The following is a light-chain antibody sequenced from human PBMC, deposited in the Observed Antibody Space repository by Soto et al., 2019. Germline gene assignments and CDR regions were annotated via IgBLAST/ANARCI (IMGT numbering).Light chain of an antibody. CDR1: SSDVGSYNL. CDR3: CSYAGSSTPLI. J-gene: IGLJ1*01. CDR2: EVS. Sequence: QSALTQPASVSGSPGQSITISCTGTSSDVGSYNLASWYQQHPGNAPKLMIYEVSKRPSGVSNRFSGSKSGNTASLTISGLQAEDEADYYCCSYAGSSTPLIFGTGTKLTVL. V-gene: IGLV2-23*02.